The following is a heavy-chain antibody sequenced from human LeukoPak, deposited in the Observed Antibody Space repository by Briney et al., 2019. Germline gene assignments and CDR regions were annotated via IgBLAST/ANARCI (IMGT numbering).Heavy chain of an antibody. CDR3: ARPKMAVVTPLDY. CDR1: GFTFSSYT. Sequence: GGSLRLPCAASGFTFSSYTMKWVRQAPGKGLEWVSSISSSSSSYIYYADSVKGRFTISRDNAKNSLYLQMNSLRAEDTAVYYCARPKMAVVTPLDYWGQGTLVTVSS. CDR2: ISSSSSSYI. J-gene: IGHJ4*02. D-gene: IGHD4-23*01. V-gene: IGHV3-21*01.